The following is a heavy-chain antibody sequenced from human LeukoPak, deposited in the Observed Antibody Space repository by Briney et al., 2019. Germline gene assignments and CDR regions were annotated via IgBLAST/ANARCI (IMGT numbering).Heavy chain of an antibody. CDR3: ARSEYSYGADAFDI. J-gene: IGHJ3*02. D-gene: IGHD5-18*01. CDR2: MNPNSGNT. CDR1: GYTFSGNY. Sequence: ASVKVSCKASGYTFSGNYVHWVRQATGQGLEWMGWMNPNSGNTGYAQKFQGRVTMTRNTSISTAYMELSSLRSEDTAVYYCARSEYSYGADAFDIWGQGTMVTVSS. V-gene: IGHV1-8*02.